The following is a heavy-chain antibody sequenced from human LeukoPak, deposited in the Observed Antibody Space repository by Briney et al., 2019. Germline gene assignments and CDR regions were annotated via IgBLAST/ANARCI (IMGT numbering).Heavy chain of an antibody. Sequence: GGSLRLSCAASGFTFSSYAMHWVRQAPGKGLEWVAVISYDGSNKYYADSVKGRFTISRDNSKNTLYLQMNSLRAEDTAVYYCARGRLAYFSFDYWGQGTLVTVSS. V-gene: IGHV3-30-3*01. D-gene: IGHD2-21*01. CDR2: ISYDGSNK. CDR1: GFTFSSYA. CDR3: ARGRLAYFSFDY. J-gene: IGHJ4*02.